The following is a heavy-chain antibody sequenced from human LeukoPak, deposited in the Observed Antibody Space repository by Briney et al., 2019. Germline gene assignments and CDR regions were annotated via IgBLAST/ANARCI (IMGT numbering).Heavy chain of an antibody. D-gene: IGHD3-9*01. CDR1: GFTFNNNA. CDR2: ISGSGDST. Sequence: PGGSLRLSCTASGFTFNNNAMSWVRQAPGRGLEWVSGISGSGDSTDYADSVKGRFTISRDNSKNTLYLQINSLRAEDTAVYYCARPPSDNLLTGSLYYFDNWGQGTLVTVSS. CDR3: ARPPSDNLLTGSLYYFDN. J-gene: IGHJ4*02. V-gene: IGHV3-23*01.